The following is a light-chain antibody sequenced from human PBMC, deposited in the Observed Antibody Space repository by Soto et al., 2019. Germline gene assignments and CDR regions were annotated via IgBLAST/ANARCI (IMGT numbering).Light chain of an antibody. J-gene: IGKJ2*01. CDR3: QHYNDWPYT. V-gene: IGKV3-15*01. Sequence: ELVLTQSPGTLSLSPGERATLSCRASQSVSNALAWYQQKPGQPPRLLIYGASTRATGIPARFSGSGSGTEFTLTISSLQSEDFAVYFCQHYNDWPYTFGQGTKLEIK. CDR2: GAS. CDR1: QSVSNA.